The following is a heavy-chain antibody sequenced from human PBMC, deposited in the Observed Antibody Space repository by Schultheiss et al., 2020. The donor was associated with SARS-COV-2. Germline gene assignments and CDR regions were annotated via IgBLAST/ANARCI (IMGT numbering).Heavy chain of an antibody. CDR1: GGSISSYY. Sequence: SETLSLTCTVPGGSISSYYWSWIRQTPGKGLEWIGYTHHSESSIYNPSLKSRVTISVDTSKNQFSLKLSSVTAADTAVYYCARDDYYDSSGYSVLWGQGTLVTVSS. V-gene: IGHV4-59*01. CDR3: ARDDYYDSSGYSVL. J-gene: IGHJ4*02. D-gene: IGHD3-22*01. CDR2: THHSESS.